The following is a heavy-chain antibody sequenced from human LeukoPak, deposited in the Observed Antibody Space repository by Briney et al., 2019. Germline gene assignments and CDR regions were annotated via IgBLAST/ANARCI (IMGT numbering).Heavy chain of an antibody. D-gene: IGHD3-10*01. CDR1: GFTFSSYS. V-gene: IGHV3-21*01. J-gene: IGHJ4*02. CDR3: ARVWGSGSYFLGRLDY. Sequence: GGSLRLSCAASGFTFSSYSMNWVRQAPGKGLEWVSSISSSSSYIYYADSVKGRFTISRDNAKNSLYLQMNSLRAEDTAVYYCARVWGSGSYFLGRLDYWGQGTLVTVSS. CDR2: ISSSSSYI.